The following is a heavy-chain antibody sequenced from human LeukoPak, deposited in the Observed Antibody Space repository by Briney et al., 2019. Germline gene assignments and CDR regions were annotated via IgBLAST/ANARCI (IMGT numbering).Heavy chain of an antibody. V-gene: IGHV3-21*01. Sequence: PGGSLRLSCAASGFPFSSYSMNWARQASGKGLEGVSSISSNSSYIFYADSVKGRFTISRDNAKNSLYLQMNSLRAEDTAVYYCARETEPHIVVVPAADYYYYGMDVWGQGTTVTVSS. CDR2: ISSNSSYI. J-gene: IGHJ6*02. D-gene: IGHD2-2*01. CDR3: ARETEPHIVVVPAADYYYYGMDV. CDR1: GFPFSSYS.